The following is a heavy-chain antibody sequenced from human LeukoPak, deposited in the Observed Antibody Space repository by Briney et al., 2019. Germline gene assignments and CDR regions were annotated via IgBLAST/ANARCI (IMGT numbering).Heavy chain of an antibody. CDR1: GFSFSTYA. V-gene: IGHV3-48*02. CDR3: ARKLAL. CDR2: IGSSGVTE. Sequence: PGGSLRLSCAATGFSFSTYAMNWVRQTPEKGLEWVSYIGSSGVTEYYADSVKGRFIISRDNAKNSLFLQMNSLRDDDTAVYFCARKLALWGQGTLVTVSS. J-gene: IGHJ4*02.